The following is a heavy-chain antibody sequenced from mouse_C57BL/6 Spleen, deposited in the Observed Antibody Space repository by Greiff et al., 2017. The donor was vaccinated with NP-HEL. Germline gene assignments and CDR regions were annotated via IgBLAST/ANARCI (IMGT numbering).Heavy chain of an antibody. Sequence: VQLQQSGAELMKPGASVKLSCKATGYTFTGYWIEWVKQRPGHGLEWIGEILPGSGSTNYIEKFKGKATFTADTSSNTAYMQLSSLTTEDSAIYYCARGGGTAWFAYWGQGTLVTVSA. J-gene: IGHJ3*01. CDR2: ILPGSGST. V-gene: IGHV1-9*01. CDR1: GYTFTGYW. CDR3: ARGGGTAWFAY. D-gene: IGHD4-1*01.